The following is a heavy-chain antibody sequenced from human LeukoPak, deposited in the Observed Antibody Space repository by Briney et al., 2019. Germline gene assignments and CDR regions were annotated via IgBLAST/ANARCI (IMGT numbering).Heavy chain of an antibody. CDR2: ICNGGHHT. Sequence: GGSLTLSCAASGISLNNYGMSWLRQAPGKGVEWVSSICNGGHHTYYADSVRGRFTISRDNSKNTLYLQMDSLRAADTAIYYCAKVISSYSGYDSYWGQGTLVTVSS. J-gene: IGHJ4*02. CDR1: GISLNNYG. D-gene: IGHD5-12*01. V-gene: IGHV3-23*01. CDR3: AKVISSYSGYDSY.